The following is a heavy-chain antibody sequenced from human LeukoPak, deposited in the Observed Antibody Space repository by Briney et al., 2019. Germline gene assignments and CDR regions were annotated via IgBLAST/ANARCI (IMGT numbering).Heavy chain of an antibody. CDR3: AKDRATSSGSYYGYFDY. D-gene: IGHD1-26*01. CDR1: GFAFSSYA. CDR2: ISVSGGTT. J-gene: IGHJ4*02. V-gene: IGHV3-23*01. Sequence: PGGSLRLSCAASGFAFSSYAMSWVRQAPGKGLEWLSAISVSGGTTYYVDSVKGRFTISRDNSKNTVYLQMNSLRAEDTAVYYCAKDRATSSGSYYGYFDYWGQGILVTVSS.